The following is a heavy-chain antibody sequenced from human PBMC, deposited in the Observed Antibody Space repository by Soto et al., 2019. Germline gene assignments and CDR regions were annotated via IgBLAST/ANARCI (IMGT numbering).Heavy chain of an antibody. D-gene: IGHD3-9*01. J-gene: IGHJ5*02. V-gene: IGHV4-4*02. Sequence: SETLSLTCAVSGGSISSSNWWSWVRQPPGKGLEWIGEIYHSGSTNYNPSLKSRVTISVDKSKNQFSLKLSSVTAADTAVYYCARDGNYDIDNWFDPWGQGTLVTVSS. CDR2: IYHSGST. CDR3: ARDGNYDIDNWFDP. CDR1: GGSISSSNW.